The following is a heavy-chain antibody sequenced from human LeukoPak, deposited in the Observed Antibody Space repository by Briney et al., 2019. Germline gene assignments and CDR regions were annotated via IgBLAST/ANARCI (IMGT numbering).Heavy chain of an antibody. J-gene: IGHJ4*02. CDR3: ARGGSRVVTYGNFDY. D-gene: IGHD2-21*02. V-gene: IGHV1-18*01. CDR1: GYTFASYA. Sequence: GASVKVSCKPSGYTFASYAISWLRQAPGQGLEWMGWISTYSGNTNYAQKLQGRVTMTIETSTSTANMELRSLRSDDTAVYYCARGGSRVVTYGNFDYWGQGTLVTVSS. CDR2: ISTYSGNT.